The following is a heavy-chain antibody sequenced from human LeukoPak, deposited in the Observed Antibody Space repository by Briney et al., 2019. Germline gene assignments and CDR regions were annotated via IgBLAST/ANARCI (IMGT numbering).Heavy chain of an antibody. V-gene: IGHV3-21*01. CDR2: ISSSSSYI. Sequence: GGSLRLSCAASGFTFSSYSMNWVRQAPGKGLEWVSSISSSSSYIYYADSVKGRFTISRDNAKNSLYLQMNSLRAEDTAVYYCASPRWDYGPTKSYFDYWGQGTLVTVSS. J-gene: IGHJ4*02. CDR1: GFTFSSYS. CDR3: ASPRWDYGPTKSYFDY. D-gene: IGHD4-17*01.